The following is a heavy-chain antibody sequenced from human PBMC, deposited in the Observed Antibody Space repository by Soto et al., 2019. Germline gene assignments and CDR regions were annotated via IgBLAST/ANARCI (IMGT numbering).Heavy chain of an antibody. CDR1: GGTFSSCA. CDR3: ARDSRDSSSWTSHDY. J-gene: IGHJ4*02. CDR2: IIPIFGTA. D-gene: IGHD6-13*01. Sequence: SVKVSCKASGGTFSSCAISWVRQAPGQGLEWMGGIIPIFGTANYAQKFQGRVTITADESTSTAYMELSSLRSEDTAVYYCARDSRDSSSWTSHDYWGQGTLVTVSS. V-gene: IGHV1-69*13.